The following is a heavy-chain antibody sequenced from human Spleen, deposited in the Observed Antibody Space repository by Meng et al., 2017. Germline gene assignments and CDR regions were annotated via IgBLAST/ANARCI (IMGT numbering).Heavy chain of an antibody. CDR1: GYTFTGYY. J-gene: IGHJ4*02. Sequence: SVKVSCKASGYTFTGYYMHWVRQAPGQGLEWMGRIIPILGIANYAQKFQGRVTITADKSTSTAYMELSSLRSEDTAVYYCARDLYGGSYSFDYWGQGTLVTVSS. CDR2: IIPILGIA. D-gene: IGHD1-26*01. V-gene: IGHV1-69*04. CDR3: ARDLYGGSYSFDY.